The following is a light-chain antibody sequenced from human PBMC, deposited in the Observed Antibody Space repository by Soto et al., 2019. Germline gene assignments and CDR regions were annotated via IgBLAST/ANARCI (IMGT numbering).Light chain of an antibody. Sequence: QSVLTQPPSVSGAPGQRVTISCTGSSSNIGAGYDVHWYQQLPGTAPKLLIYGNTNRPSGVPDRFSGSKSGTSASLAITGPQAEGEADYYRPSFDSSLGGWVFGRGTKLTVL. CDR1: SSNIGAGYD. J-gene: IGLJ3*02. CDR3: PSFDSSLGGWV. V-gene: IGLV1-40*01. CDR2: GNT.